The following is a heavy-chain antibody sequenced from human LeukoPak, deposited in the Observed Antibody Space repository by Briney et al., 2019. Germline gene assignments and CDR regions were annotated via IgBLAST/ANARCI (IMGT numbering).Heavy chain of an antibody. D-gene: IGHD3-22*01. CDR3: ARGGPTTTYYYDSSGYYYDY. J-gene: IGHJ4*02. Sequence: SETLSLTCAVYGGSFSGYYWSWIRQPPGKGLEWIGEINHSGSTNYNPSLKSRVIISVDTSKNQFSLKLSSVTAADTAVYYCARGGPTTTYYYDSSGYYYDYWGQGPLVTVSS. CDR2: INHSGST. CDR1: GGSFSGYY. V-gene: IGHV4-34*01.